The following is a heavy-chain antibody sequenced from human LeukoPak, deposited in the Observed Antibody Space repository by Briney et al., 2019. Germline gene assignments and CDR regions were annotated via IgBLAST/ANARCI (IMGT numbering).Heavy chain of an antibody. V-gene: IGHV3-21*01. CDR1: GFTFSSYS. Sequence: GGSLRLSCAASGFTFSSYSMNWVRQAPGKGLEWVSSISSSSSYIYYADSVKGRFTISRDNAKYSLYLQMNSLRAEDTAVYYCARVSASLWFGELSGWFAPWGQGTLVTVSS. J-gene: IGHJ5*02. CDR3: ARVSASLWFGELSGWFAP. CDR2: ISSSSSYI. D-gene: IGHD3-10*01.